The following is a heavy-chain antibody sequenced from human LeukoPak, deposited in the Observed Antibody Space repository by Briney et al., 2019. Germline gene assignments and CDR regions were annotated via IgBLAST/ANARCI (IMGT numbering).Heavy chain of an antibody. V-gene: IGHV3-23*01. CDR3: ANQLGRSWGHYYYGMDV. CDR2: ISGSGGST. J-gene: IGHJ6*02. CDR1: GFTFSSYA. Sequence: GGSLRLSCAASGFTFSSYAMSWVRQAPGKGLEWVSTISGSGGSTYYADSVKGRFTISRDNSKNTLYLQMNSLRAEDTAVYYGANQLGRSWGHYYYGMDVWGQGTTVTVSS. D-gene: IGHD1-1*01.